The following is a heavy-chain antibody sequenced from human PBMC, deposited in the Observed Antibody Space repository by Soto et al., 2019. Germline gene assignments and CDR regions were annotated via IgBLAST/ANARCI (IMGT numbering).Heavy chain of an antibody. J-gene: IGHJ4*02. V-gene: IGHV1-46*02. CDR3: ARAGHIAVVTASFDN. CDR1: GYTFNTYY. D-gene: IGHD2-21*02. CDR2: IHPSGGGT. Sequence: QVQLVQSGAEVRKPGASVKVSCRQSGYTFNTYYLHWLRQAPGQALEWMGVIHPSGGGTTYAQKFLGRVTVTRDTSTTTVFMELSSLRSDDTAVYYCARAGHIAVVTASFDNWGQGTLVTVSS.